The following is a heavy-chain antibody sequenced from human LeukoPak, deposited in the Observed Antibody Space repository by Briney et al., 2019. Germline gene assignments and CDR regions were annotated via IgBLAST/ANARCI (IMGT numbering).Heavy chain of an antibody. V-gene: IGHV4-59*01. CDR2: IYYSGRT. D-gene: IGHD4-23*01. CDR3: ARDVGGNSPRYYYGLDV. CDR1: GGSFSGYY. Sequence: KSSETLSLTCAVYGGSFSGYYWSWIRQPPGKGLEWIGYIYYSGRTNYNPSLKSRVTISVDTSKNEISLKLSSVTAADTAFYYCARDVGGNSPRYYYGLDVWGQGTTVTVSS. J-gene: IGHJ6*02.